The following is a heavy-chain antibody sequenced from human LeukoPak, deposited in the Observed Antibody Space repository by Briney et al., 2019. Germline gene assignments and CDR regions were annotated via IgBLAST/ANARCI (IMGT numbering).Heavy chain of an antibody. CDR1: GGSISSSSYY. CDR3: ASDPFSSGWEFDY. J-gene: IGHJ4*02. CDR2: ISYSGST. Sequence: SETLSPTCTVSGGSISSSSYYWGWIRQPPGKGLEWIGSISYSGSTYYNPSLRSRVTIPIDTSKNQFSLKLTSVTAADTAVYYCASDPFSSGWEFDYWGQGTLVTVSS. D-gene: IGHD6-19*01. V-gene: IGHV4-39*01.